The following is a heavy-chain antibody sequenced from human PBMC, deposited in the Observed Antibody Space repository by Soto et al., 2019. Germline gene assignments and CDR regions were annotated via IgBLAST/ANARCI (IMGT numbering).Heavy chain of an antibody. J-gene: IGHJ4*02. D-gene: IGHD2-2*01. CDR2: ISYDGSNK. CDR3: VRYCSRTSCSVVN. CDR1: GFTFSTYA. Sequence: QVQLVESGGGVVQPGRSLRLSCAASGFTFSTYAMHWVRQAPGKGLEWVAVISYDGSNKNYADSVKGRFTISRDDSKNTLYLQMNSLRPEDTAVYFCVRYCSRTSCSVVNWGRGTLVTVSS. V-gene: IGHV3-30-3*01.